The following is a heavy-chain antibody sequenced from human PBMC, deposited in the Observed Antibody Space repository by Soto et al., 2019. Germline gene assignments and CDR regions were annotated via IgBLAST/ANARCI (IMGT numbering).Heavy chain of an antibody. CDR2: ISGSGGST. CDR3: ASWDIVVVVAVPDAFDI. J-gene: IGHJ3*02. Sequence: VQLLESGGGLVQPGGSLRLSCAASGFTFSSYAMSWVRQAPGKGLEWVSAISGSGGSTYYADSVMGRFTISRDNSKNTLYLQMNSLRAEDTAVYYCASWDIVVVVAVPDAFDIWGQGTMVTVSS. CDR1: GFTFSSYA. D-gene: IGHD2-15*01. V-gene: IGHV3-23*01.